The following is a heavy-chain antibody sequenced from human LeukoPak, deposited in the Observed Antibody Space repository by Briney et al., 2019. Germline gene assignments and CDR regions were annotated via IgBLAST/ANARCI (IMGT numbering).Heavy chain of an antibody. D-gene: IGHD3-9*01. CDR3: ASSSPLTLPIDY. J-gene: IGHJ4*02. V-gene: IGHV3-66*01. Sequence: GGSLRLSCAASGFTVSSNYMSWVRQAPRKGLEWVSVIYSGGSTYYADSVKGRFTISRDNSKNTLYLQMNSLRAEDTAVYYCASSSPLTLPIDYWGQGTLVTVSS. CDR2: IYSGGST. CDR1: GFTVSSNY.